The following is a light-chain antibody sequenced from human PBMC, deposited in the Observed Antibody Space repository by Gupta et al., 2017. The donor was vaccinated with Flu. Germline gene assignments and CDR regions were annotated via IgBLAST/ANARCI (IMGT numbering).Light chain of an antibody. CDR3: MQALQTPIT. CDR2: LGS. V-gene: IGKV2-28*01. Sequence: VTPGEPASISCRSSQSLLHSNGYNYLDWYLQKPGQSPQLLIYLGSNRASGVPERFSGSGSGTDFTLKISRVEAEDVGVYYCMQALQTPITFGQGTRLEIK. CDR1: QSLLHSNGYNY. J-gene: IGKJ5*01.